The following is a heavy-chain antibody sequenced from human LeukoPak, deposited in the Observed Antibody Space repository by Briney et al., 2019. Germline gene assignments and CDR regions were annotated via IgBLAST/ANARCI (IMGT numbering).Heavy chain of an antibody. CDR2: ISSSGSTI. D-gene: IGHD3-10*02. CDR3: AELGITMIGGV. V-gene: IGHV3-48*03. Sequence: GGSLRHSCAASGFTFSSYEMNWVRQAPGKGLERVSYISSSGSTIYYADSVKGRFTISRDNAKNSLYLQMNSLRAEDTAVYYCAELGITMIGGVWGKGTTVTISS. J-gene: IGHJ6*04. CDR1: GFTFSSYE.